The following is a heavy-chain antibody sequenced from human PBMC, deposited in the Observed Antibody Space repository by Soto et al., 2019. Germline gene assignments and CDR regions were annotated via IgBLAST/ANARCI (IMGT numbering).Heavy chain of an antibody. V-gene: IGHV4-59*01. CDR1: GGSISSYY. J-gene: IGHJ4*02. Sequence: QVQLQESGPGLVKPSETLSLTCTVSGGSISSYYWSWIRQPPGKGLEWIGYIYYSGSTNYNPSLMSRVTISVGTSKNQFSLKLRSVTAADTAVYYCARGRIQLCYPFDYWGQGTLVTVSS. CDR3: ARGRIQLCYPFDY. D-gene: IGHD5-18*01. CDR2: IYYSGST.